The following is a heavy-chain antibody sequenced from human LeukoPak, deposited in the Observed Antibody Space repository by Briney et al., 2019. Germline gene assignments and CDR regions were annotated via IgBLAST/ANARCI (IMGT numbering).Heavy chain of an antibody. V-gene: IGHV4-4*07. CDR2: IYTSGST. CDR1: GGSISSYY. Sequence: SETLSLTCTVSGGSISSYYWSWIRQPAGKGLEWIGRIYTSGSTNYNPSLKSRVTMSVDTSKNQFSLKLSSVTAADTAVYYCARGSGSSWANWFDPWGQGTLVTVSS. CDR3: ARGSGSSWANWFDP. J-gene: IGHJ5*02. D-gene: IGHD6-13*01.